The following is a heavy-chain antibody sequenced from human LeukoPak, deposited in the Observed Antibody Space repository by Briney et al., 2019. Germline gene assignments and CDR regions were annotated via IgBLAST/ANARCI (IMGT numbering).Heavy chain of an antibody. V-gene: IGHV4-39*07. CDR1: GGSISSSSYY. CDR2: IYYSGST. CDR3: ARDMNCCSSTSCYSYFDY. J-gene: IGHJ4*02. D-gene: IGHD2-2*02. Sequence: VKPSETLSLTCTVSGGSISSSSYYWGWIRQPPGKGLEWIGSIYYSGSTYYNPSLKSRVTISVDTSKNQFSLKLSSVTAADTAVYYCARDMNCCSSTSCYSYFDYWGQGTLVTVSS.